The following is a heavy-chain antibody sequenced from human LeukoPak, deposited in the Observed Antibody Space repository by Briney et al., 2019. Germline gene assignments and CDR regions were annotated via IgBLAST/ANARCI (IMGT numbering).Heavy chain of an antibody. Sequence: SETLSLTCTVSGVSISSSSYHWDWIRQPPGKGLEWIGSIYDSGSTYYSPSLKSRVTISVDTSKNQLSLKLNSVTAADTALYWCARHNAPRRLGFDFWGQGILVTVSS. V-gene: IGHV4-39*01. CDR2: IYDSGST. D-gene: IGHD2-2*01. J-gene: IGHJ4*02. CDR3: ARHNAPRRLGFDF. CDR1: GVSISSSSYH.